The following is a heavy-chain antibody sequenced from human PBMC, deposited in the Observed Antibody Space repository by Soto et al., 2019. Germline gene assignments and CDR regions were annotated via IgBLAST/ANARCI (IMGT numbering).Heavy chain of an antibody. V-gene: IGHV4-59*01. CDR3: ARVSNDFSGNGAFDY. D-gene: IGHD6-13*01. CDR1: GGSISNFY. Sequence: SETLSLTCTVSGGSISNFYWIWIRQPPDKGLEWIGYIYSTGTTKYNPSLKSRVTISIDRSKNQLSLKLSFVTAADTAVYYCARVSNDFSGNGAFDYWGQGTQVTVS. CDR2: IYSTGTT. J-gene: IGHJ4*02.